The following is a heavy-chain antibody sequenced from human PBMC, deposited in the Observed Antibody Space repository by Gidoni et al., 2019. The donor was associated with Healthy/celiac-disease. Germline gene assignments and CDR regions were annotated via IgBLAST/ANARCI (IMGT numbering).Heavy chain of an antibody. Sequence: EVQLLESGGGLVQPGGSLRPSCPASGFPFRSYAMSWSRQAPGKGLEWVSAISGSGGSTYYADSVKGRFTISRDNSKNTLYLQMNSLRAEDTAVYYCAKDNAHYYDSSGIPLSSYWGQGTLVTVSS. CDR1: GFPFRSYA. V-gene: IGHV3-23*01. D-gene: IGHD3-22*01. CDR3: AKDNAHYYDSSGIPLSSY. J-gene: IGHJ4*02. CDR2: ISGSGGST.